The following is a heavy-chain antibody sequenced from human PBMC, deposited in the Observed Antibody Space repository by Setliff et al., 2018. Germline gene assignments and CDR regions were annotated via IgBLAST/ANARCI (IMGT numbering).Heavy chain of an antibody. J-gene: IGHJ5*02. Sequence: PSETLSLTCPVSGGSIRDYYWNWIRQSPGKGLEWIGYIYYRGSTNYNSSLKSRVTISIDMSTNQFSLKLTSATAADTAIYFCAAVGIATGGGWFDPWGQGTLVTVSS. CDR2: IYYRGST. D-gene: IGHD2-21*01. V-gene: IGHV4-59*01. CDR3: AAVGIATGGGWFDP. CDR1: GGSIRDYY.